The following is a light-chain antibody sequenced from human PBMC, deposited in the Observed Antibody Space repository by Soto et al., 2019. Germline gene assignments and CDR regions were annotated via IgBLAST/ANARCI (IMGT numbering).Light chain of an antibody. J-gene: IGLJ2*01. CDR2: EVS. Sequence: QSALTQPASVSGSPGQSITLSCTGTSRDVGGYNYVSWYQQHPGKAPKLLIYEVSNRPSGVSTRVSGSKSGNTASLTISGLQAEDEADYYCSSYTSSSTPHVVFGGGTKLTVL. CDR3: SSYTSSSTPHVV. CDR1: SRDVGGYNY. V-gene: IGLV2-14*01.